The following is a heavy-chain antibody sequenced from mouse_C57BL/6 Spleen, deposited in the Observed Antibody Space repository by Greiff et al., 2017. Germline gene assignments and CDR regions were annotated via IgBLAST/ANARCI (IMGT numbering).Heavy chain of an antibody. CDR2: ISSGGSYT. V-gene: IGHV5-6*01. D-gene: IGHD2-4*01. CDR3: ARHDYDYGTWFAY. J-gene: IGHJ3*01. Sequence: EVHLVESGGDLVKPGGSLKLSCAASGFTFSSYGMSWVRQTPDKRLEWVATISSGGSYTYYPDSVKGRFTISRDNAKNTLYLQMSSLKSEDTAMYYCARHDYDYGTWFAYWGQGTLVTVSA. CDR1: GFTFSSYG.